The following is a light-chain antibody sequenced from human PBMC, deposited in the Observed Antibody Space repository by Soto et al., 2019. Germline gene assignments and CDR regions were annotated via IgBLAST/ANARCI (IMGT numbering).Light chain of an antibody. Sequence: IQLTQSPSSLSAYVGDRVTITCRASQGISSYLAWYQQKPGEAPKLLIYAASTLQSGVPSRFSGSGSGTDFTLTISSLQPEDFATYYCQQLNSYPLTFGGGTKVDIK. CDR1: QGISSY. J-gene: IGKJ4*01. CDR2: AAS. V-gene: IGKV1-9*01. CDR3: QQLNSYPLT.